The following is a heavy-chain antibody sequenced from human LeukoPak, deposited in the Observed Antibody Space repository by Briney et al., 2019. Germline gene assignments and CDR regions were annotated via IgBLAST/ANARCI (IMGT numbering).Heavy chain of an antibody. D-gene: IGHD2-2*01. Sequence: GGSLRLSCEASGITFTSYAMHWVRQAPGKGHEWVSSISASGSGTFYTDSMNGRFTISRDNAKKTFFLQMKNLRLGDTALYYCAKGRDTSRRQNFDFWGQGTLVTVSS. CDR1: GITFTSYA. V-gene: IGHV3-23*01. CDR2: ISASGSGT. CDR3: AKGRDTSRRQNFDF. J-gene: IGHJ4*02.